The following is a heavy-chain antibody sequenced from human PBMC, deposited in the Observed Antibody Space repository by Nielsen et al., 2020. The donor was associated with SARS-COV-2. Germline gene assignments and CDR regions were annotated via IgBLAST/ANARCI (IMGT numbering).Heavy chain of an antibody. V-gene: IGHV3-23*01. CDR3: AKDDVVRGDAFDI. D-gene: IGHD3-10*01. CDR1: GFTFSNAW. Sequence: GVLKISCAASGFTFSNAWMSWVRRTPGRGLQWVSGISASGGSTYYTDSVKGRFAVSRDNSRNTLYLQMHSLRVEDTALYYCAKDDVVRGDAFDIWGQGTVVTVSS. J-gene: IGHJ3*02. CDR2: ISASGGST.